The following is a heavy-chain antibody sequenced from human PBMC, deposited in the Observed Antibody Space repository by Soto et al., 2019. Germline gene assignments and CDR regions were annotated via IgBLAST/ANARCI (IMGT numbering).Heavy chain of an antibody. Sequence: SVKVSCKVSGGTFSSYAVSWVRQAPGQGLEWMGVIIPLLNTPKYVQKFQGRVTITADASATTAYMELSSLRSEDTAVYYCAMESSSPNYYYYGMDVWGQGTTVTVSS. CDR2: IIPLLNTP. J-gene: IGHJ6*02. D-gene: IGHD6-6*01. V-gene: IGHV1-69*13. CDR1: GGTFSSYA. CDR3: AMESSSPNYYYYGMDV.